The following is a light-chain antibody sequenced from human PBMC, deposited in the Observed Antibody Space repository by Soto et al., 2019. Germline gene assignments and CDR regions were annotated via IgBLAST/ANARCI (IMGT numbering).Light chain of an antibody. CDR3: QQYGSSPLT. Sequence: IMLTQSPCTLSLSQGERATLSCRASQSVNSNYLAWYQQKPGQAPRLLIYGTSSRATGIPDRFSGSGSGTDFTLTISRLDPEDFAVYYCQQYGSSPLTFGQGTKVDIK. CDR2: GTS. J-gene: IGKJ1*01. V-gene: IGKV3-20*01. CDR1: QSVNSNY.